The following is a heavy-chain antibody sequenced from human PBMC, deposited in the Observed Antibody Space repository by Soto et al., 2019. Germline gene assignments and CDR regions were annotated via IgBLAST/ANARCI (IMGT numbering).Heavy chain of an antibody. CDR2: ISSSSSYI. CDR1: GFTFSSYS. CDR3: ARDQVAGPRYFDL. Sequence: EVQLVESGGGLVKPGGSLRLSCAASGFTFSSYSMNWVRQAPGKGLEWVSSISSSSSYIYYADSVKGRFTISRDNAKNTLYLHMNSLRDEDTAVYYCARDQVAGPRYFDLWGRGTLVTVSS. D-gene: IGHD6-19*01. V-gene: IGHV3-21*01. J-gene: IGHJ2*01.